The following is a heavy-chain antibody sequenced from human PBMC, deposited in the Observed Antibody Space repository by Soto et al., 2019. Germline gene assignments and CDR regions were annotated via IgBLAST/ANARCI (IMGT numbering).Heavy chain of an antibody. V-gene: IGHV3-33*01. CDR2: IWYDGSNK. CDR1: GFTFSSYG. Sequence: QVQLVESGGGVVQPGRSLRLSCAASGFTFSSYGMHWVRQAPGKGLEWVAVIWYDGSNKYYADSVKGRFTISRDNSKNTLYLQMHSLRAEDTAVYYCARGREGVVTLQHWGQGTLVTVSS. J-gene: IGHJ1*01. D-gene: IGHD3-3*01. CDR3: ARGREGVVTLQH.